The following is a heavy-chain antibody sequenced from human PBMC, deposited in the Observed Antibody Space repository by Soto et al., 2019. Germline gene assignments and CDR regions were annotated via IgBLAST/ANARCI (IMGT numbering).Heavy chain of an antibody. CDR2: ITYTGNT. D-gene: IGHD1-1*01. CDR3: AKLQHNSYYYVMDV. V-gene: IGHV3-23*01. Sequence: PGGSLRLSCAASGFIFGNFWMSWVRQAPGKGLEWVSSITYTGNTHYSDSVKGRFTISRDNSKNTLYLQMDSLRAEDTAVYYCAKLQHNSYYYVMDVWGQGTTVTVSS. J-gene: IGHJ6*02. CDR1: GFIFGNFW.